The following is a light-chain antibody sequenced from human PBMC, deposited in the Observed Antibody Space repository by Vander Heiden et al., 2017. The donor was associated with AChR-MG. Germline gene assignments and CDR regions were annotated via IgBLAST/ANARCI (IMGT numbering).Light chain of an antibody. CDR1: QTISTW. CDR3: QQDNSYLWT. V-gene: IGKV1-5*03. CDR2: SAS. J-gene: IGKJ1*01. Sequence: DIQMTQSPSNLSASVGDRVTITCRASQTISTWLAWFQQKPGKAPNLLIYSASSLQSGVPPRFSGSGSGTEFTLTISSLQPDDSATYYCQQDNSYLWTFGQGTKVEIK.